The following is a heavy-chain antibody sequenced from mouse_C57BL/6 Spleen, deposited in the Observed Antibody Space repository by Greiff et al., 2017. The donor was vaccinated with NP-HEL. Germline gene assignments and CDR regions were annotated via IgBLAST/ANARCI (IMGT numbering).Heavy chain of an antibody. J-gene: IGHJ4*01. Sequence: VQLQQPGAELVKPGASVKLSCKASGYTFTSYWMHWVKQRPGQGLEWIGMIHPNSGSTNYNEKFKSKATLTVDKSSSTAYMQLSSLTSEDSAVYYCARRGYYYGSSYPMDYWGQGTSVTVSS. CDR1: GYTFTSYW. D-gene: IGHD1-1*01. CDR2: IHPNSGST. V-gene: IGHV1-64*01. CDR3: ARRGYYYGSSYPMDY.